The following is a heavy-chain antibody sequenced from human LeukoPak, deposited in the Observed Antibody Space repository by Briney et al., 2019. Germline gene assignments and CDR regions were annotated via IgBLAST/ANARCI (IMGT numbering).Heavy chain of an antibody. CDR3: ARDLVTVTKGFDI. Sequence: PSETLSLTCTVSGDSFSSHYWTWIRQPPGKGLKWIGYISYIGSTNYNPSLKSRVTISIDTSKNQFSLKLSSVTAADTAVYYCARDLVTVTKGFDIWGRGTMVSVSS. D-gene: IGHD4-17*01. J-gene: IGHJ3*02. CDR1: GDSFSSHY. CDR2: ISYIGST. V-gene: IGHV4-59*11.